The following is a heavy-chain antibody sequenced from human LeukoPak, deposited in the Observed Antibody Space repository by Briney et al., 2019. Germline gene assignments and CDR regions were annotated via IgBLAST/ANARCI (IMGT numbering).Heavy chain of an antibody. V-gene: IGHV4-61*01. CDR1: GASVSSGSYY. D-gene: IGHD4-17*01. CDR2: IYYSGST. CDR3: ARDLGIQVTSRISYYYYYGMDV. J-gene: IGHJ6*02. Sequence: PSETLSLTCNVSGASVSSGSYYWSWIRQPPGKGLEWIGYIYYSGSTYYNPSLKSRVIISVDTSKNQFSLKLSSVTAADTAVYYCARDLGIQVTSRISYYYYYGMDVWGQGTTVTVSS.